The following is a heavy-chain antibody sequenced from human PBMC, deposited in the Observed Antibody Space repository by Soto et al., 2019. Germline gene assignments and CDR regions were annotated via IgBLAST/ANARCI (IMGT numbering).Heavy chain of an antibody. J-gene: IGHJ3*02. D-gene: IGHD2-15*01. V-gene: IGHV3-9*01. CDR3: AKAGGYCSGGSCYPTAFDI. CDR2: ISWNSGSI. Sequence: GGSLRLSCAASGFTFSTYAMSWVRQAPGKGLEWVSGISWNSGSIGYADSVKGRFTISRDNAKNSLYLQMNSLRAEDTALYYCAKAGGYCSGGSCYPTAFDIWGQGTMVTVSS. CDR1: GFTFSTYA.